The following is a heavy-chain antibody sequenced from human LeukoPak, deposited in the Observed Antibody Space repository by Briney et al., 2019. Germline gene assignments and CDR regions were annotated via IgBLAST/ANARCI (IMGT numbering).Heavy chain of an antibody. J-gene: IGHJ4*02. Sequence: SETLSLTCAVSGGAFSNYFWTWIPHPPEKALEWIAEINDSGSTNSNSSLRSRVAISLDTSKNQFSLRLTSVTAADTAVYYCARGQYCSTTTCYSARRYFDFWGQGTLVTVSS. CDR3: ARGQYCSTTTCYSARRYFDF. CDR1: GGAFSNYF. CDR2: INDSGST. D-gene: IGHD2-2*01. V-gene: IGHV4-34*01.